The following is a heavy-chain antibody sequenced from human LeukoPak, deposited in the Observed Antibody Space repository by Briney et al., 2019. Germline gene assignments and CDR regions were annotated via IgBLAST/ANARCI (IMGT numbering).Heavy chain of an antibody. CDR2: ISGSGGST. Sequence: GGSLRLSCAASGFTFSSYAMSWVRQAPGKGLEWVSAISGSGGSTYYADSVKGRFTISRDNAKNSLYLQMNSLRAEDTAVYYCARQVDSSGYYLYGAFDIWGQGTMVTVSS. CDR1: GFTFSSYA. D-gene: IGHD3-22*01. J-gene: IGHJ3*02. CDR3: ARQVDSSGYYLYGAFDI. V-gene: IGHV3-23*01.